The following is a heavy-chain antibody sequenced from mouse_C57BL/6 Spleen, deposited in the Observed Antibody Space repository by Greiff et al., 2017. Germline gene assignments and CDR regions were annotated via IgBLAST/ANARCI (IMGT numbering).Heavy chain of an antibody. Sequence: EVQLQQSGPELVKPGASVKISCKASGYTFTDYYMNWVKPSHGQSLEWIGDINPNNGGTSYNQKFKGKATLTVDKSSSTAYMELRSLTSEASAVYYCSRTHYYGSSFYAMDYWGQGTSVTVSS. CDR1: GYTFTDYY. J-gene: IGHJ4*01. D-gene: IGHD1-1*01. V-gene: IGHV1-26*01. CDR3: SRTHYYGSSFYAMDY. CDR2: INPNNGGT.